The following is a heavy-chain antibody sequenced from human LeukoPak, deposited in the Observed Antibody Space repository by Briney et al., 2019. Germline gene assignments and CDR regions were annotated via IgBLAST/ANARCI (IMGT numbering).Heavy chain of an antibody. J-gene: IGHJ4*02. D-gene: IGHD3-22*01. CDR1: GGSFSGYY. CDR3: ARGRGGYYDSSGYYLDC. V-gene: IGHV4-34*01. CDR2: INHSGST. Sequence: SETLSLTCAVYGGSFSGYYWSWIRQPPGKGLEWIGEINHSGSTNYNPSLKSRVTISVDTSKNQFPLKLSSVTAADTAVYYCARGRGGYYDSSGYYLDCWGQGTLVTVSS.